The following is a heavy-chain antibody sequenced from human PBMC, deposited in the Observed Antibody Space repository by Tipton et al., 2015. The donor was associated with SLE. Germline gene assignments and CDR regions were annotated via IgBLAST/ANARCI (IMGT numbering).Heavy chain of an antibody. J-gene: IGHJ6*02. CDR1: GGSISSYY. CDR3: ARHGMVNYYYYGMDV. V-gene: IGHV4-59*08. D-gene: IGHD4-23*01. Sequence: LRLSCSVSGGSISSYYWSWIRQPPAKGLEWIGFIYYNGKTNYNSSLKSRVTISVDTSKSQFSLKLRSVTAADTAVYYCARHGMVNYYYYGMDVWAQGTTVTVSS. CDR2: IYYNGKT.